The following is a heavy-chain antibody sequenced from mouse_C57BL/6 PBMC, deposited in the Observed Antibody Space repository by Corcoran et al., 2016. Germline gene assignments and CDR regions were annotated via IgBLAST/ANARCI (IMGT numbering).Heavy chain of an antibody. V-gene: IGHV1-26*01. CDR2: INPNNGGT. CDR1: VYTVTDYY. J-gene: IGHJ3*01. D-gene: IGHD2-4*01. Sequence: EVQLQQSGPELVKPGASVKISCKATVYTVTDYYMNWVKQSHGKSLEWIGDINPNNGGTSYNQKFKGKATLTVDKSSSTAYMELRSLTSEDSAGYYCARHDYDSSFAYWGQGTLVTVSA. CDR3: ARHDYDSSFAY.